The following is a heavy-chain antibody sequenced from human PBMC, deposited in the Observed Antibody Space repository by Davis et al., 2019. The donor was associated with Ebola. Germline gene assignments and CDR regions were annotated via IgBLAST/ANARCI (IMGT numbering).Heavy chain of an antibody. CDR1: GFTFSSYS. CDR2: ISGFSSTI. J-gene: IGHJ4*02. D-gene: IGHD3-22*01. V-gene: IGHV3-48*04. CDR3: ARDGEALDSSGSHEVPFDS. Sequence: PGGSLRLSCAASGFTFSSYSMNWVRQAPGKGLEWLSYISGFSSTIQYADSVKGRFTTSRDNAKNSLYLQINSLRGEDTAVYYCARDGEALDSSGSHEVPFDSWGQGTLVTVSS.